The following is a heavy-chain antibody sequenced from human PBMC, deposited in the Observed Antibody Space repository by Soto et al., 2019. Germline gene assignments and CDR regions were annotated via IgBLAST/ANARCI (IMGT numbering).Heavy chain of an antibody. CDR1: GYTFTKFG. CDR3: ARVAISSGYYFWFDP. CDR2: MNPNSGNT. J-gene: IGHJ5*02. V-gene: IGHV1-8*01. Sequence: ASVKVSCKASGYTFTKFGISWVRQAPGQGLERMGWMNPNSGNTGYAQKFQGRVTMTRNTSISTAYMKLSSLRSEDTAVYYCARVAISSGYYFWFDPWGQGTLVTVSS. D-gene: IGHD3-22*01.